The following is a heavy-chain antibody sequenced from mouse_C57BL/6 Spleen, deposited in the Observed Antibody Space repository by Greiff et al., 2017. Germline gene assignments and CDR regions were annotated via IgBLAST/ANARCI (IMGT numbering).Heavy chain of an antibody. Sequence: QVQLQQSGAELVRPGASVTLSCKASGYTFTDYEMHWVKQTPVQGLEWIGAMDPETGGPAYNQKFKGKAILTADKSSSPAYMALRSLTSEDSAVYYCTRNCYWYFDVWGTGTTVTVSS. D-gene: IGHD4-1*01. CDR3: TRNCYWYFDV. J-gene: IGHJ1*03. V-gene: IGHV1-15*01. CDR1: GYTFTDYE. CDR2: MDPETGGP.